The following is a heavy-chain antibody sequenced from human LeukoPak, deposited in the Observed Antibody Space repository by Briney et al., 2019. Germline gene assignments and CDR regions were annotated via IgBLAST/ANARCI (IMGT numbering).Heavy chain of an antibody. J-gene: IGHJ4*02. Sequence: SETLSLICTVSGGSISSYYWSWIRQPPGKGLEWIGYIYYSGSTNYNPSLKSRVTISVDTSKNQFSLKLSSVTAADTAVYYCARGGEGVGYFDYWGQGTLVTVSS. CDR2: IYYSGST. CDR1: GGSISSYY. V-gene: IGHV4-59*01. D-gene: IGHD2-8*01. CDR3: ARGGEGVGYFDY.